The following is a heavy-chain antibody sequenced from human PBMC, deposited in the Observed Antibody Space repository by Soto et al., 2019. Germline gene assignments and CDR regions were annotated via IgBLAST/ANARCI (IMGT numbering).Heavy chain of an antibody. Sequence: SVKVSCKASGGTFSSYTISWVRQAPGQGLEWMGMFILILGIANYAQKLQGRVTITADKSTSTAFMVLSSLRSEDTAVYYCVLSGYEATADYWGQGTLVTVSS. V-gene: IGHV1-69*02. CDR1: GGTFSSYT. CDR2: FILILGIA. D-gene: IGHD5-12*01. CDR3: VLSGYEATADY. J-gene: IGHJ4*02.